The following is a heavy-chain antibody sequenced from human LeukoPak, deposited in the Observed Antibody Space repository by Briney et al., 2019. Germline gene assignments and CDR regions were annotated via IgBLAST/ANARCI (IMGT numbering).Heavy chain of an antibody. Sequence: PSETLSLTCAVYGGSFSNLYWSWLRQPPGKGLEWIGEINHRGSTTYNPSLKSRVTISVDTSKNQFSLKLSSVTAADTAVYYCARDLGYDSRGGAFDIWGQGTMVTVSS. D-gene: IGHD3-22*01. J-gene: IGHJ3*02. CDR2: INHRGST. CDR1: GGSFSNLY. CDR3: ARDLGYDSRGGAFDI. V-gene: IGHV4-34*01.